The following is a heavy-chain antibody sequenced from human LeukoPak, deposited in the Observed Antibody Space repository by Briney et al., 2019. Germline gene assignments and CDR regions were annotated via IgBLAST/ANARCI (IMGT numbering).Heavy chain of an antibody. CDR1: GFTFSSYG. D-gene: IGHD3-3*01. CDR3: AGENYDFWSGYQYYFDY. Sequence: PGGSLRLSCAASGFTFSSYGMHWVRQALGKGLEWVAFIRYDGSNKYYADSVKGRFTISRDNSKNTLYLQMNSLRAEDTAVYYCAGENYDFWSGYQYYFDYWGQGTLVTVSS. J-gene: IGHJ4*02. CDR2: IRYDGSNK. V-gene: IGHV3-30*02.